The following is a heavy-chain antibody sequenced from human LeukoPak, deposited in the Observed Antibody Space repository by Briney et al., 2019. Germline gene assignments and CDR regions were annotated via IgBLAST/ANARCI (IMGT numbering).Heavy chain of an antibody. CDR3: ARGPSYFQH. CDR1: GDSVSSNSVT. V-gene: IGHV6-1*01. CDR2: TYYRSKWYK. Sequence: SQTLSLTCAISGDSVSSNSVTWNWIRQSPSRGLEWLGRTYYRSKWYKYYAVSVKGRITINPDTSKNQFSLQLNSVTPEDTAVYYCARGPSYFQHWGQGTLVTVSS. J-gene: IGHJ1*01.